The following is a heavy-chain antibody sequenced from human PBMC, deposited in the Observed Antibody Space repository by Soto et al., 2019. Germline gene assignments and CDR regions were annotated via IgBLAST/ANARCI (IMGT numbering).Heavy chain of an antibody. CDR3: TTMGYCSSTSCYSVLDS. Sequence: EVQLVESGGGLVKPGGSLRLSCAASGFTFTNAWMAWVRQAPGKGLEWVGRIRSKTDGGTADFAAPVKGRFTISRDDSKNTLYLEMSSLKADDTAVYHCTTMGYCSSTSCYSVLDSWGQGTLVTVSS. V-gene: IGHV3-15*01. CDR1: GFTFTNAW. J-gene: IGHJ4*02. D-gene: IGHD2-2*01. CDR2: IRSKTDGGTA.